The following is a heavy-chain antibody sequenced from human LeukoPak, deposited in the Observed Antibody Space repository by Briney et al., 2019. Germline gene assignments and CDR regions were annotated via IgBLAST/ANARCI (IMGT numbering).Heavy chain of an antibody. CDR1: GGSIGSYY. V-gene: IGHV4-4*07. J-gene: IGHJ4*02. CDR3: AREGSMTARPFVSIDY. Sequence: SETLSLTCTVSGGSIGSYYWSWIRQPAGKGLEWIGRIHASGSTDYNPSPQSRVPMSVATSKSQFSLRLSSVTAADTAVYYCAREGSMTARPFVSIDYWGQGTLVTVST. CDR2: IHASGST. D-gene: IGHD6-6*01.